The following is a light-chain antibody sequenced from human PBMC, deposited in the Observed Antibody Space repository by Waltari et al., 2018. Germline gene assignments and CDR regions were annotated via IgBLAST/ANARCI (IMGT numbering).Light chain of an antibody. J-gene: IGKJ2*01. CDR2: DAS. CDR3: QQYNSYWYT. Sequence: DILLTQSPSTLSASVGDRVTITCRASQTITRWLAWYPQKPGKAPNLLIFDASSLANGVPSRFSGSGSGAEFTLSISSLQPDDFVTYYCQQYNSYWYTFGQGTKLEIK. CDR1: QTITRW. V-gene: IGKV1-5*01.